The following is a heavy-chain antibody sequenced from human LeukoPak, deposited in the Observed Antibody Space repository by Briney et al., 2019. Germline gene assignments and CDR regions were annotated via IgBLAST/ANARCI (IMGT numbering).Heavy chain of an antibody. D-gene: IGHD3-10*01. J-gene: IGHJ3*02. Sequence: SETLSLTCTVSGYSMSSGYYWGWIRQPPGKGLEWIGYIYYSGSTNYNPSLKSRDTISVDTSKNQFSLKLSSVTAADTAVYYCARGGPMVRGGDGFDAFDIWGQGTMVTVSS. CDR2: IYYSGST. CDR1: GYSMSSGYY. CDR3: ARGGPMVRGGDGFDAFDI. V-gene: IGHV4-61*01.